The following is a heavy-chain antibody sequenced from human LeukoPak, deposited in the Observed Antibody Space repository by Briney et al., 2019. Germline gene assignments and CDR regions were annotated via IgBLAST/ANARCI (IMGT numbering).Heavy chain of an antibody. CDR3: ARDGALIVGATSDY. D-gene: IGHD1-26*01. V-gene: IGHV4-59*12. J-gene: IGHJ4*01. Sequence: SETLSLTCTVSGGSISSYYWSWIRQPPGKGLEWIGYIYYSGSTNYNPSLKSRVTISVDTSKNQFSLKLSSVTAADTAVYYCARDGALIVGATSDYWGQEPWSPSPQ. CDR1: GGSISSYY. CDR2: IYYSGST.